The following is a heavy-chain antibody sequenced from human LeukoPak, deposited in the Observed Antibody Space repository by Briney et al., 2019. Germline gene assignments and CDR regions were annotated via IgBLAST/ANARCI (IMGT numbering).Heavy chain of an antibody. CDR2: IYPGDSDT. D-gene: IGHD5-18*01. V-gene: IGHV5-51*01. J-gene: IGHJ5*02. CDR1: GYSFTSYW. CDR3: ARHVVKGYGLMGWFDP. Sequence: GESLKISCKGSGYSFTSYWIGWVRQMPGKVLEWMGIIYPGDSDTRYSPSFQGQVTISADKSISTAYLQWSSLKASDTAMYYCARHVVKGYGLMGWFDPWGQGTLVTVSS.